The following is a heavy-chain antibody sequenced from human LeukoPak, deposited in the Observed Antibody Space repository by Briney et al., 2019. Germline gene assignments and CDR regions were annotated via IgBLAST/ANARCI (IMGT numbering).Heavy chain of an antibody. CDR3: AKVRPYYDPFDY. J-gene: IGHJ4*02. CDR1: GFTVSSNY. V-gene: IGHV3-66*01. Sequence: HPGGSLRLSCAASGFTVSSNYMSWVRQAPGKGLEWVSVIYSGGSTYYADSVKGRFTISRDNSKNTLYLQMNSLRAEDTAVYFCAKVRPYYDPFDYWGQGTLVTVSS. D-gene: IGHD3-16*01. CDR2: IYSGGST.